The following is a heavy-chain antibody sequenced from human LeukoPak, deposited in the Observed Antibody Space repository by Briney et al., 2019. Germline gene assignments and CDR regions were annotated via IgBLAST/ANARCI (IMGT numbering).Heavy chain of an antibody. CDR3: AKGSYGSGSYYNLGFDY. J-gene: IGHJ4*02. CDR2: IIDTGGRT. D-gene: IGHD3-10*01. Sequence: GSLRLSCAASGFTFSNYAMSWVRQAPAKGLEWVSDIIDTGGRTYYADSVKGRFTISRDNSKNTLYLQMNSLGAEDTAVYYCAKGSYGSGSYYNLGFDYWGQGTLVTVSS. V-gene: IGHV3-23*01. CDR1: GFTFSNYA.